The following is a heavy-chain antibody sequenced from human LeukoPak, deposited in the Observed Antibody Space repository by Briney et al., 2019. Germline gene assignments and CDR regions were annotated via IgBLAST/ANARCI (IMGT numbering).Heavy chain of an antibody. Sequence: GASVKVSCKASGYTFTGYYMHWVRQAPGQGLEWMGWINPNSGGTNYAQKFQGRVTMTRDTSISTAYMELSRLRSDDTAVYYCARDLLFSYHDFWSGYYPPGPTNYYYMDVWGKGTTVTVSS. CDR2: INPNSGGT. CDR1: GYTFTGYY. D-gene: IGHD3-3*01. V-gene: IGHV1-2*02. CDR3: ARDLLFSYHDFWSGYYPPGPTNYYYMDV. J-gene: IGHJ6*03.